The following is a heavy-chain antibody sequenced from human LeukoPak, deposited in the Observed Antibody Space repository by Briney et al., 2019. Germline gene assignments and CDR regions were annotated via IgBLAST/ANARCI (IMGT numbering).Heavy chain of an antibody. CDR2: INPSGGST. D-gene: IGHD6-13*01. V-gene: IGHV1-46*01. Sequence: ASVKVSCKASGYTFTSYYMHWVRQTPGQGLEWMGIINPSGGSTSYAQKFQGRVTMTRDTSTSTVYMELSSLRSEDTAVYYCAKGYSSTHEGPFYYYYMDVWGKGTTVTVSS. CDR1: GYTFTSYY. CDR3: AKGYSSTHEGPFYYYYMDV. J-gene: IGHJ6*03.